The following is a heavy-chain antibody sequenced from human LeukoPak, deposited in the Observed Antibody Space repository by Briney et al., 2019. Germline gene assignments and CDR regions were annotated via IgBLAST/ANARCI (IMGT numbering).Heavy chain of an antibody. CDR2: INTDGSTT. V-gene: IGHV3-74*01. CDR3: ARFRYSGSYYFDY. Sequence: GGSLRLFCAASGFTLSSYWIHWVRQAPGKGLVWVSRINTDGSTTTYADSVKGRFTISRDNAKNTLYLQMNSLRAEDTAVYYCARFRYSGSYYFDYWAQGTLVTVSS. D-gene: IGHD1-26*01. J-gene: IGHJ4*02. CDR1: GFTLSSYW.